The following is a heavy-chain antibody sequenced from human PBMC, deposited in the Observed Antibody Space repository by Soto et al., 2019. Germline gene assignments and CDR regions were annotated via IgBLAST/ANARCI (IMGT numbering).Heavy chain of an antibody. Sequence: GGPLRLSCAASGFAFSGSAMYWVRQASGKGPEWVGRIRSKGHNYATEYAASVKGRFTISRDDSKNTAYLQMNSLQTEDTAVYYCTRDLFSYDYSGILWFDPWGQGTLVTVSS. J-gene: IGHJ5*02. CDR1: GFAFSGSA. D-gene: IGHD3-16*01. CDR2: IRSKGHNYAT. V-gene: IGHV3-73*01. CDR3: TRDLFSYDYSGILWFDP.